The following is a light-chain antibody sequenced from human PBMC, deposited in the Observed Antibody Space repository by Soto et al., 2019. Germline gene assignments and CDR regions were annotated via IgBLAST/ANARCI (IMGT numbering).Light chain of an antibody. CDR1: QSVGTNY. Sequence: EIVFTQSPGTLSLSPGEGATLSCRASQSVGTNYLAWYQQKPGQAPRLLIYGTSSRATGIPDRFSGSGSGTDFTLTISSLEPEDFAVYYCQQRSNWPPITFGQGTRLEIK. CDR2: GTS. V-gene: IGKV3D-20*02. CDR3: QQRSNWPPIT. J-gene: IGKJ5*01.